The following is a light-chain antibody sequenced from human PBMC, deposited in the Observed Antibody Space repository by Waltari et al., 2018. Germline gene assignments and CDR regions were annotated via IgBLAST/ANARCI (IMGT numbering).Light chain of an antibody. V-gene: IGKV3-15*01. J-gene: IGKJ3*01. CDR3: QQYNNWPPYT. Sequence: EIVMTQSPATLSVSPGERATLSCRASHSISSNVAWSQQKPGQAPRLLIYGASTRATGIPARFSGSGSGTEFSLTISSMQSEDFAVYYCQQYNNWPPYTFGPGTKVDIK. CDR1: HSISSN. CDR2: GAS.